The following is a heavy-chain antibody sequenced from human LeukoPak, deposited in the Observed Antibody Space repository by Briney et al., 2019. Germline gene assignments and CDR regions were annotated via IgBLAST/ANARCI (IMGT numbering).Heavy chain of an antibody. D-gene: IGHD1-26*01. Sequence: GGSLRLSCAASGFTFSSYSMNWVRQAPGKGLEWVSSISSSSSYIYYADSVKGRFTISRDNAKNSLYLQMNSLRAEDTAVYYCASLIVGATPSQHWGQGTLVTVSS. V-gene: IGHV3-21*01. J-gene: IGHJ1*01. CDR1: GFTFSSYS. CDR2: ISSSSSYI. CDR3: ASLIVGATPSQH.